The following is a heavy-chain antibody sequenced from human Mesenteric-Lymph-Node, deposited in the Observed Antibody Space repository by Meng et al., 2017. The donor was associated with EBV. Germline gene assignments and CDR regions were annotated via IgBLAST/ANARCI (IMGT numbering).Heavy chain of an antibody. CDR3: ARGNYYSSGWFAY. V-gene: IGHV4-34*01. CDR1: GGSVSGYY. D-gene: IGHD6-19*01. J-gene: IGHJ4*02. CDR2: INHSGSN. Sequence: QGLFKEWGAGLLKPVENLFLPCAVHGGSVSGYYWNWIRPPPGKGREWMGDINHSGSNNYNPALTSRVTFSVDTSKSQPSLRLTSVSAADTDVYYCARGNYYSSGWFAYWGQGTLVTASS.